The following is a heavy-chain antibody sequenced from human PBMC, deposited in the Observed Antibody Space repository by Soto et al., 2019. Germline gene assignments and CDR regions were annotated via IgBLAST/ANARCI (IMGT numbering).Heavy chain of an antibody. J-gene: IGHJ3*01. V-gene: IGHV3-23*02. CDR1: GFTISSYA. CDR3: AKEASPYGTNAFDV. CDR2: ISVSGGST. Sequence: EVQLLESGGGVIQPGGSLRLSCAVSGFTISSYAMSWVRQAPGKGLQWASGISVSGGSTYYGDSVKGRFTISRDNSKNTLYLQMDSLSAEDTAVYYCAKEASPYGTNAFDVWGHGTMVTVSS. D-gene: IGHD1-26*01.